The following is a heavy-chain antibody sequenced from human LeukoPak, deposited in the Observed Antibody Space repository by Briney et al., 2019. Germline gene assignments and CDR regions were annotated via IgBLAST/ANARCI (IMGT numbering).Heavy chain of an antibody. Sequence: PSETLSLTCTVSGGSISGYYWSWIRQPPGKGLEWIGYNYYTGSTNYNPSLKSRVTILVDTSKNQFSLKVTSVTTADTAVYYCGLMRDSSSWSALHYWGQGPLFTVSS. J-gene: IGHJ4*02. CDR3: GLMRDSSSWSALHY. CDR2: NYYTGST. CDR1: GGSISGYY. V-gene: IGHV4-59*01. D-gene: IGHD6-13*01.